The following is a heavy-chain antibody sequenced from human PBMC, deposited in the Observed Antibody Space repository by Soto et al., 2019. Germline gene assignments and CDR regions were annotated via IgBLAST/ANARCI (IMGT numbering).Heavy chain of an antibody. D-gene: IGHD3-3*01. J-gene: IGHJ5*02. V-gene: IGHV4-30-4*01. CDR3: ARGRFHWRPSRWFDP. Sequence: SETLSLTCTVSGGSISSSDYYWSWIRQPPGKGLEWIGYIYYSGSTHYNPSLKSRLTMSVDTPKNQFSLKLSSVTAADTAVYYCARGRFHWRPSRWFDPWGQGTLVTVSS. CDR1: GGSISSSDYY. CDR2: IYYSGST.